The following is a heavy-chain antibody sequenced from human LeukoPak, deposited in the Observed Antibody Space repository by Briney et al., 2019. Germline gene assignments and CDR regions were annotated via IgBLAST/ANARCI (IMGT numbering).Heavy chain of an antibody. J-gene: IGHJ4*02. D-gene: IGHD3-16*02. CDR2: IYFSGSP. CDR3: ARSYQGFYIDY. Sequence: SETLSLTCTVSGGSISIGGFYWSWIRQHPGKGLEWIGYIYFSGSPYYRSSLKSPVIMSGDTSENQFSLNLSSVTAADTAVYYCARSYQGFYIDYWGPGALVTVSS. V-gene: IGHV4-31*01. CDR1: GGSISIGGFY.